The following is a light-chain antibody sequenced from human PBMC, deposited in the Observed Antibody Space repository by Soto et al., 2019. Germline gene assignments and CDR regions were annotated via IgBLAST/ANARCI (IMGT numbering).Light chain of an antibody. CDR2: YDS. CDR1: NIGSKS. Sequence: SYVLTQPPSVSVAPGKTARITCGGNNIGSKSVHWYQQKPGQAPVLVIYYDSDRPSGIPERFSGSNSGNTATLTISRVEAGDEADYYCQVWDSSSDHPRVVFGGGTKVTVL. V-gene: IGLV3-21*04. CDR3: QVWDSSSDHPRVV. J-gene: IGLJ2*01.